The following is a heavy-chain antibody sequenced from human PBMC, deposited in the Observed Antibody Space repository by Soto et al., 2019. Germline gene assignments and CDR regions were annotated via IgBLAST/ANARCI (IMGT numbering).Heavy chain of an antibody. D-gene: IGHD6-13*01. CDR2: INPSGGST. V-gene: IGHV1-46*01. Sequence: ASVKVSCKASGYTFTSYYMHWVRQAPGQGLEWMGIINPSGGSTSYAQRFQGRVTMTRDTSTSTVYMELSSLRSEDTAVYYCARDGGSSWPDYYYYGMDVWGQGTTVTVSS. CDR1: GYTFTSYY. J-gene: IGHJ6*02. CDR3: ARDGGSSWPDYYYYGMDV.